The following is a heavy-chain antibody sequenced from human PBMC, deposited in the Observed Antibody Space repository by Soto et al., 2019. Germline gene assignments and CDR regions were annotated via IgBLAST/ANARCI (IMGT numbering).Heavy chain of an antibody. Sequence: PSETLSLTCAVSGGSISSGGYSWSWIRQPPGKGLGWIGYIYHSGSTYYNPSLKSRVTISVDRSKNQFSLKLSSVTAADTAVYYCATGLWFGELKNGMDVWGQGTTVIVSS. CDR2: IYHSGST. CDR1: GGSISSGGYS. D-gene: IGHD3-10*01. J-gene: IGHJ6*02. V-gene: IGHV4-30-2*01. CDR3: ATGLWFGELKNGMDV.